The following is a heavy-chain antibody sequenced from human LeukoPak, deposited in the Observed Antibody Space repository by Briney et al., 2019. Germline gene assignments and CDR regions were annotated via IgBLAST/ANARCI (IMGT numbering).Heavy chain of an antibody. V-gene: IGHV4-59*01. CDR2: IYYSGST. J-gene: IGHJ2*01. Sequence: PSETLSLTCTVSGGSISSYYWSWIRQPPGKGLEWIGYIYYSGSTNYSPSLKSRVTISVDTSKNQFSLKLSSVTAADTAVYYCARRRYFDLWGRGTLVTVSS. CDR3: ARRRYFDL. CDR1: GGSISSYY.